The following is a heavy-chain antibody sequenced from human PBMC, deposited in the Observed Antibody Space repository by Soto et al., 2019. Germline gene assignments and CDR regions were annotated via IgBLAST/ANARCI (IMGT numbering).Heavy chain of an antibody. CDR3: ARQSPRSIFGVVIILDWFDP. CDR2: IYYSGST. Sequence: SETLSLTCTVSGGSISSSRYYWGWIRQPPGKGLEWIGSIYYSGSTYYNPSLKSRVTISVDTSKNQFSLKLSSVTAADTAVYYCARQSPRSIFGVVIILDWFDPRGQGTHVTVSS. CDR1: GGSISSSRYY. J-gene: IGHJ5*02. D-gene: IGHD3-3*01. V-gene: IGHV4-39*01.